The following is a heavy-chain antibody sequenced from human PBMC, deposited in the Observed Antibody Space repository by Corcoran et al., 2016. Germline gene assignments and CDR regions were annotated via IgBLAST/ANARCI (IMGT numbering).Heavy chain of an antibody. J-gene: IGHJ6*02. V-gene: IGHV3-33*01. CDR1: GFTFSSYG. CDR3: ARECRTVAGIGSGMDV. CDR2: IWYDGSNK. Sequence: QVQLVESGGGVVQPGRSLSLSCAASGFTFSSYGMHWVRQAPGKGLAWVAVIWYDGSNKYYADSVKGRFTLSRDNSKNTLYLQMNSLRAEDTAVYYCARECRTVAGIGSGMDVWGQGTTVTVSS. D-gene: IGHD6-19*01.